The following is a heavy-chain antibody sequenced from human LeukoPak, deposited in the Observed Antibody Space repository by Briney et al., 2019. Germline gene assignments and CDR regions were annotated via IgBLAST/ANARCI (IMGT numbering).Heavy chain of an antibody. Sequence: ASVKVSCKASGYTFTSYGIGWVRQAPGQGLEWMGWISAYNGNTNYAQKLQGRVTMTTDTSTSTAYMELRSLRSDDTAVYYCAREAGSTPDYYYGMDVWGQGTTVTVSS. J-gene: IGHJ6*02. CDR3: AREAGSTPDYYYGMDV. CDR1: GYTFTSYG. CDR2: ISAYNGNT. D-gene: IGHD4-23*01. V-gene: IGHV1-18*01.